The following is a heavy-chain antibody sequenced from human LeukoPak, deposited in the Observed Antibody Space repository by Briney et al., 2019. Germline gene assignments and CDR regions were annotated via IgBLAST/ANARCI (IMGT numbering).Heavy chain of an antibody. CDR3: ARDRVTIFGVVIPPPDAFDI. D-gene: IGHD3-3*01. J-gene: IGHJ3*02. Sequence: GGSLRLSCAASGFTFSSYSMNWVRQAPGQGLEWVSYISSSSSTIYYADSVKGRFTISRDNAKNSLYLQMNSLRAEDTAVYYCARDRVTIFGVVIPPPDAFDIWGQGTMVTVSS. CDR1: GFTFSSYS. V-gene: IGHV3-48*04. CDR2: ISSSSSTI.